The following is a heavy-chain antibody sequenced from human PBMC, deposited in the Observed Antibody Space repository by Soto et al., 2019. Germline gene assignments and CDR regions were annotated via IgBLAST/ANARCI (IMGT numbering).Heavy chain of an antibody. D-gene: IGHD3-16*01. Sequence: EVQLLESGGGLVQPGGSLRLSCAASAFTSSSYAMSWVRQAPGKGLEWVSTIGGSGGSTTYYADSVKGRFTIFRDNSKNPVFLQKNRLRGEDTGLLFCSKLLGDSVYLPPGQRGQGTLVTVSS. CDR3: SKLLGDSVYLPPGQ. CDR1: AFTSSSYA. V-gene: IGHV3-23*01. J-gene: IGHJ4*02. CDR2: IGGSGGSTT.